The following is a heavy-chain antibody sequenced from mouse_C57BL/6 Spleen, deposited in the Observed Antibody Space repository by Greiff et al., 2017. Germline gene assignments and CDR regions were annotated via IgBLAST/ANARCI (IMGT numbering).Heavy chain of an antibody. CDR3: TRGDYYGSSPFDY. CDR1: GYTFTDYE. Sequence: QVQLKQSGAELVRPGASVTLSCKASGYTFTDYEMHWVKQTPVHGLEWIGAIDPETGGTDYNQKFKGKAILTADKSSSTAYMELRSLTSEDSAVYYCTRGDYYGSSPFDYWGQGTSLTVSS. V-gene: IGHV1-15*01. CDR2: IDPETGGT. D-gene: IGHD1-1*01. J-gene: IGHJ2*02.